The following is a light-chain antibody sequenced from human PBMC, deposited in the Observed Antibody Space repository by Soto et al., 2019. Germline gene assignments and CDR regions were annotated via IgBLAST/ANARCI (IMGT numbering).Light chain of an antibody. CDR1: SSNIGNNY. V-gene: IGLV1-51*01. CDR3: GTWDSSLSALYV. Sequence: QSVLTQPPSVSAAPGQKVTISCSGSSSNIGNNYVSWYQQLPGTAPKLLIYDNNKRPSVIPDRFSGSKSGTSATLGITGLQTGDEADYYCGTWDSSLSALYVFGTGTKLTVL. CDR2: DNN. J-gene: IGLJ1*01.